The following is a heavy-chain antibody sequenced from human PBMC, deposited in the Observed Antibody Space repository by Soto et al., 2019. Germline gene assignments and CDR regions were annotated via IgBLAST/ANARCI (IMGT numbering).Heavy chain of an antibody. CDR1: GFTFSNYA. CDR3: AKDLSSLGWLALGAPFDS. Sequence: EVHLLDSGGDVVQPGRSLRLSCAASGFTFSNYAMNWIRQAPGKGLEWLSSISANGRNAYYADSVKGRFTISRDRSKNTLYLQLDSLRVEATAIYFCAKDLSSLGWLALGAPFDSWGQGTLVTVSS. J-gene: IGHJ4*02. CDR2: ISANGRNA. V-gene: IGHV3-23*01. D-gene: IGHD3-22*01.